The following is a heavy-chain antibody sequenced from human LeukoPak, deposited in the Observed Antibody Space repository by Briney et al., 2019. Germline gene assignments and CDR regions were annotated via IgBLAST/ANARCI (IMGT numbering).Heavy chain of an antibody. V-gene: IGHV3-23*01. J-gene: IGHJ6*04. CDR1: GFTFSDYA. Sequence: PGGSLRLSCAASGFTFSDYAMSWVRQAPGKGLEWLSVISGGSSGSTYYADSVKGRFTISRDNAKNSLYLQMNSLRAEDTAVYYCAELGITMIGGVWGKGTTVTISS. CDR2: ISGGSSGST. CDR3: AELGITMIGGV. D-gene: IGHD3-10*02.